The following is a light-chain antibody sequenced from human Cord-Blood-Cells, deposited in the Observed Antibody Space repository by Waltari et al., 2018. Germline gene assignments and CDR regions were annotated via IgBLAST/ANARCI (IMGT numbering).Light chain of an antibody. CDR3: QRYYSYPYT. CDR1: QGISSY. J-gene: IGKJ2*01. CDR2: AAS. Sequence: ALRITQSPSSLSASTGDRVTITCRASQGISSYIAWYQQKPGKAPKLLIYAASTLQSGVPSRFSGSGSGTDFTLTISCLQSEDFATYFCQRYYSYPYTFGQGTKLEIK. V-gene: IGKV1-8*01.